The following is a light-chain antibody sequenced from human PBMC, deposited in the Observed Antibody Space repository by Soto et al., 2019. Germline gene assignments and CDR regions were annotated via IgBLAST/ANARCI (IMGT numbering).Light chain of an antibody. CDR3: QQSYSTPIT. CDR2: AAS. V-gene: IGKV1-39*01. Sequence: DIQMTQSPSSLSASVGDRVTITCRASQSISSYLNWHQQKPGKAPKLLIYAASSLQSGVPARFSGSGSGTDFTLTISSLQPEDFVTYYCQQSYSTPITFGQGTRLEIK. CDR1: QSISSY. J-gene: IGKJ5*01.